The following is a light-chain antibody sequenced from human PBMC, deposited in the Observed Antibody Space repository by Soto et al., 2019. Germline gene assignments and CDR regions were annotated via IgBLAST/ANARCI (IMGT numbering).Light chain of an antibody. CDR1: QSVSSSY. J-gene: IGKJ3*01. CDR3: QHYGTSAL. V-gene: IGKV3-20*01. CDR2: GAS. Sequence: EIVLTQSPGTLSLSPGERATLSCRASQSVSSSYLAWYLQKPGQAPRLLIYGASSRATGIPDRLSGSGSGTDFTLTISRGEPEDFAVYYCQHYGTSALFGPGTKVDIK.